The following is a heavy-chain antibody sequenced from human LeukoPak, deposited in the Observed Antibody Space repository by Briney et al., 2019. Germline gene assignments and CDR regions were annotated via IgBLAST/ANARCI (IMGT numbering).Heavy chain of an antibody. CDR3: ARVTRFGEWGXYYMDV. V-gene: IGHV3-11*01. CDR1: GFTFSDYY. Sequence: GSLRLSCAASGFTFSDYYRSWIRQAPGKGLEWVSYISSIGSTIYYADSVKGRFTISRDNDKNSLYLQMNSLRAEDTAVYYCARVTRFGEWGXYYMDVXXXGTTVT. J-gene: IGHJ6*03. D-gene: IGHD3-10*01. CDR2: ISSIGSTI.